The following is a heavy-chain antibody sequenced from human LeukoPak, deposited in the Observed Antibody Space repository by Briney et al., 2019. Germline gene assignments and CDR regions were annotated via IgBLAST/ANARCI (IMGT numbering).Heavy chain of an antibody. D-gene: IGHD1-26*01. CDR3: ANFQTVGVKPFEH. CDR2: IKEDGSDK. J-gene: IGHJ5*02. Sequence: PGGSLRLSCAVSGFTFSDYWMTWVRQAPGRGLEWVANIKEDGSDKQYVDSVQGRFTISRDNAENSLYLQMNSLGAEDTAVYYCANFQTVGVKPFEHWGQGTLVTVSS. CDR1: GFTFSDYW. V-gene: IGHV3-7*01.